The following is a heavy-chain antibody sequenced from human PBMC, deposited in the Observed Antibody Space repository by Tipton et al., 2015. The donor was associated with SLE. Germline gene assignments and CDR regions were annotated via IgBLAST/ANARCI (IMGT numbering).Heavy chain of an antibody. CDR1: GVSISDHY. D-gene: IGHD3-3*01. Sequence: TLSLTCTVSGVSISDHYWTWIRQPPGKGLEWIGYMYYSGSTYYNPSLKSRVSISVDTSKNQFSLKLSSLTAADTAVYYCARPHYDFRSGNWSDPWGQGTLVTVSS. CDR3: ARPHYDFRSGNWSDP. J-gene: IGHJ5*02. V-gene: IGHV4-59*06. CDR2: MYYSGST.